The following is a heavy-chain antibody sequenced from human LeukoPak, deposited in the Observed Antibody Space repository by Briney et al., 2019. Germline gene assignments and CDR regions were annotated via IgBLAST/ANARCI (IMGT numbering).Heavy chain of an antibody. CDR2: INPSGGST. CDR1: GYTFTSYY. D-gene: IGHD2-21*02. CDR3: ARDHDSADAFDI. J-gene: IGHJ3*02. Sequence: ASVKVSCKASGYTFTSYYIHWVRQAPGQGLEWMGLINPSGGSTSYAQKFQGRVTMTRDMSTSTVYMELSCLRSEDTAVYYCARDHDSADAFDIWGQGTMVTVSS. V-gene: IGHV1-46*01.